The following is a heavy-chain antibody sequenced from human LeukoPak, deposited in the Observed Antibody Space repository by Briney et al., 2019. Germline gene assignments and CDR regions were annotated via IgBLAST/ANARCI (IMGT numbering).Heavy chain of an antibody. J-gene: IGHJ5*02. V-gene: IGHV1-8*01. CDR3: ARAGNRMVRGVIHNWFDP. Sequence: RASVKVSCKASGYTFTSYDINWVRQATGQGLEWMGWMNPNSGNTGYAQKFRGRVTMTRDTSISTAYMELSRLRSDDTAVYYCARAGNRMVRGVIHNWFDPWGQGTLVTVSS. CDR2: MNPNSGNT. CDR1: GYTFTSYD. D-gene: IGHD3-10*01.